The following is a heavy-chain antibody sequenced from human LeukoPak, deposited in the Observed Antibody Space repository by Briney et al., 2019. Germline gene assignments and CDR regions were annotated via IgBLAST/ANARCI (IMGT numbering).Heavy chain of an antibody. D-gene: IGHD6-13*01. Sequence: SETLSLTCTVPGDSISNYYWSWIRQSPGKGLEWIGYIYHSGSINYKSSLKSRVTMSRDTSKNQLSLRLSSVTAADTAVYYCARYSSTFVYFEYWGQGALVTVSS. V-gene: IGHV4-59*08. CDR1: GDSISNYY. J-gene: IGHJ4*02. CDR3: ARYSSTFVYFEY. CDR2: IYHSGSI.